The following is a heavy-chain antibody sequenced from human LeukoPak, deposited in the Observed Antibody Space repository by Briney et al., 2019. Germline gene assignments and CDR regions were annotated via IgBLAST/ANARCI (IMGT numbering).Heavy chain of an antibody. V-gene: IGHV4-34*01. CDR3: ARSITIFGVVQYYFDY. CDR2: INHSGST. J-gene: IGHJ4*02. Sequence: SETLSLTCAVYGGSFSGYYWSWIRQPPGKGLEWIGEINHSGSTNYNPSLKSRVTISVDTSKNQFSLKLSSVTAADTAVYYCARSITIFGVVQYYFDYWGQGTLVTVSS. D-gene: IGHD3-3*01. CDR1: GGSFSGYY.